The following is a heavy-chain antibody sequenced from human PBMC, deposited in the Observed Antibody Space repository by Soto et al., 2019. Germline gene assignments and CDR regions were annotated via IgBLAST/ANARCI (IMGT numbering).Heavy chain of an antibody. V-gene: IGHV4-34*01. CDR2: INHSGST. CDR1: GGSFSGYY. Sequence: SETLSLTCAVYGGSFSGYYWSWIRQPPGKGLEWIGEINHSGSTNYNPSLKSRVTTSVDTSKNQFSLKLSSVTAADTAVYYCASHRYYYYMDVWGKGTTVTVSS. CDR3: ASHRYYYYMDV. J-gene: IGHJ6*03.